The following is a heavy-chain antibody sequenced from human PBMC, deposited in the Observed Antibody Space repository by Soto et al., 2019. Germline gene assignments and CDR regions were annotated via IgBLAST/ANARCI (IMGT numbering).Heavy chain of an antibody. Sequence: PGGSLRLSCAASGFSFTTYVMHWVRQAPGKGLEWVAVISHDGSYKYYGDAVKGRFTISRDTSKNAVYLEMNSLRPEDTAVYYCARYRIVATISRGYYYGMDVWGQGTTVTVSS. D-gene: IGHD5-12*01. CDR1: GFSFTTYV. CDR3: ARYRIVATISRGYYYGMDV. V-gene: IGHV3-30*03. CDR2: ISHDGSYK. J-gene: IGHJ6*02.